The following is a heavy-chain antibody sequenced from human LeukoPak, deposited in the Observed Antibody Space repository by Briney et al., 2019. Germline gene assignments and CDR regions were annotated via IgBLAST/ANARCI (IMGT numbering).Heavy chain of an antibody. Sequence: GGSLRLSCAASGFTFSSYAMSWVRQAPGKGLEWVSAISGSGGSTYYADSVKGRFTISRDNSKNTLYLQMNSLTAADTAVYYCARGQGREGYNFHFWGQGTLVTVSS. J-gene: IGHJ4*02. CDR3: ARGQGREGYNFHF. CDR2: ISGSGGST. V-gene: IGHV3-23*01. D-gene: IGHD5-24*01. CDR1: GFTFSSYA.